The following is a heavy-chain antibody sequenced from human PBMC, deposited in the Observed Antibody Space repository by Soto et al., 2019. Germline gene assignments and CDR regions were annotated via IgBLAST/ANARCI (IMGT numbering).Heavy chain of an antibody. CDR1: GGSINSRNW. J-gene: IGHJ4*02. V-gene: IGHV4-4*02. Sequence: QVQLRESGPRLVKPSGTLSLSCAVSGGSINSRNWWTWVRQPPGKSLEWIGEIDHSGSTKYNPSLKSRVTISIERSRNQFSLNLTSVTAADTAVYYCARDGPTGSGSCWDYFDLWGQGTLVTVSS. CDR2: IDHSGST. D-gene: IGHD3-10*01. CDR3: ARDGPTGSGSCWDYFDL.